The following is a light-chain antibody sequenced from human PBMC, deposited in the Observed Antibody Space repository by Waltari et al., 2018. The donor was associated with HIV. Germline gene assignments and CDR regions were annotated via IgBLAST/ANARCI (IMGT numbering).Light chain of an antibody. CDR1: SSDVGGYNY. Sequence: QSALTQPRSVSGSPGQSVTISCTGTSSDVGGYNYVSWYQQHPGKAPKLMIYDVTKRPSGAPDRFSGSKSGNTASLTISGLQAEDEADYYCCSYAGSYTFVFGGGTKVTVL. CDR2: DVT. CDR3: CSYAGSYTFV. V-gene: IGLV2-11*01. J-gene: IGLJ2*01.